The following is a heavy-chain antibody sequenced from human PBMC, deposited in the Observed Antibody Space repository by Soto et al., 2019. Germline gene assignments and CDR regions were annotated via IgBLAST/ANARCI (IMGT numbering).Heavy chain of an antibody. V-gene: IGHV4-31*03. CDR2: IYYSGST. CDR1: GGSISSGGYY. Sequence: LTCTVSGGSISSGGYYWSWIRQHPGKGLEWIGYIYYSGSTYYNPSLKSRVTISVDTSKNQFSLKLSSVTAADTAVYYCARAKKGIAAAENWFDPWGQGTLVTVSS. D-gene: IGHD6-13*01. J-gene: IGHJ5*02. CDR3: ARAKKGIAAAENWFDP.